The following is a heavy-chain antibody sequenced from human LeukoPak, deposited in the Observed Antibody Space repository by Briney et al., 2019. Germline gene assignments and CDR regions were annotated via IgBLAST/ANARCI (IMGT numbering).Heavy chain of an antibody. CDR3: AKDQYHYYYDSSPVMAPPDD. CDR2: ISYDGSHI. J-gene: IGHJ4*02. CDR1: GFTFSSYA. Sequence: PGGSLRLSCAASGFTFSSYAVHWVRQAPGKGLEWVAVISYDGSHIYYADSVKGRFTISRDNSKNTLYLQMNSLRAEDTAVYYCAKDQYHYYYDSSPVMAPPDDWGQGTLVTVSS. D-gene: IGHD3-22*01. V-gene: IGHV3-30-3*01.